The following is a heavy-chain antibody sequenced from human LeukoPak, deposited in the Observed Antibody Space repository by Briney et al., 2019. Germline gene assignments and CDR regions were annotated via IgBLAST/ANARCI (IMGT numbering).Heavy chain of an antibody. CDR2: IISNGGST. Sequence: PGGSLRLSCAASGFTFSSYTINWVRQAPGKGLEHVSAIISNGGSTHYTNSVKGRFSISRDNSKNTVYLQMGSLGPEDMAVYYCARVKMGATITDYYYYYMDVWGKGTTVTVSS. J-gene: IGHJ6*03. D-gene: IGHD1-26*01. CDR3: ARVKMGATITDYYYYYMDV. CDR1: GFTFSSYT. V-gene: IGHV3-64*01.